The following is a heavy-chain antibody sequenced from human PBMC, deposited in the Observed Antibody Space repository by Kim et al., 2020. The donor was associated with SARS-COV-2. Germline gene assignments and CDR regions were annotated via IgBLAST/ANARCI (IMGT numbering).Heavy chain of an antibody. CDR2: ASGSGAIT. D-gene: IGHD5-12*01. V-gene: IGHV3-23*01. J-gene: IGHJ5*02. CDR3: AKEMVIIVAGSRTSWFAP. CDR1: GFSFSDYA. Sequence: GGSLRLSCAASGFSFSDYAMSWVRQAPGKGLEWVSTASGSGAITYYSDSVKVRFTISRDNSNNTVFLQMSSLRAEDTATYYCAKEMVIIVAGSRTSWFAPWGQGTLVTVSS.